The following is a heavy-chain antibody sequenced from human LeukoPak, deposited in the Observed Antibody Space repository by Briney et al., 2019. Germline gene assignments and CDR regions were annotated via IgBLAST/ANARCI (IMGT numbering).Heavy chain of an antibody. CDR1: GFTFSSYA. D-gene: IGHD2-8*01. CDR3: ARDEWQKGAFHI. CDR2: ISGSSGNT. Sequence: GGSLRLSCAASGFTFSSYAMYWVRQAPGKGLEWVSAISGSSGNTYYADSVKGRLTISRDNSKNTLYLQMTSLRAEDTAVYYCARDEWQKGAFHIWGQGTMVTVSS. V-gene: IGHV3-23*01. J-gene: IGHJ3*02.